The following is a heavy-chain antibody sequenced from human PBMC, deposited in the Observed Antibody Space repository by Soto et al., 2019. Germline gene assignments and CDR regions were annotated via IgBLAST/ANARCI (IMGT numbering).Heavy chain of an antibody. Sequence: QLQLQESGPGLVKPSETLSLTCTVSGGSISSSSYYWGWIRQPPGKGLEWIGSIYYSGSTSYNPSLKSRVTISVDTSKNQFSLKLSSVTAADTAVYYCARFAYCGGDCYLEVDAFDIWGQGTMVTVSS. V-gene: IGHV4-39*01. CDR1: GGSISSSSYY. CDR2: IYYSGST. D-gene: IGHD2-21*02. CDR3: ARFAYCGGDCYLEVDAFDI. J-gene: IGHJ3*02.